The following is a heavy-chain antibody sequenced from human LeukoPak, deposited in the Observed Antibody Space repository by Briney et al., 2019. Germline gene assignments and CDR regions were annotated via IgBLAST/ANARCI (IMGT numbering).Heavy chain of an antibody. CDR1: GFTFSSYS. J-gene: IGHJ3*02. V-gene: IGHV3-21*01. CDR3: AGEVQVHNVLDAFDI. D-gene: IGHD2-8*01. CDR2: ISSSSSYI. Sequence: GGSLRLSCAASGFTFSSYSMNWVRQAPGKGLEWVSSISSSSSYIYYADSVKGRFTISRDNAKNSLYLQMNSLRAEDTAVYYCAGEVQVHNVLDAFDIWGQGTMVTVSS.